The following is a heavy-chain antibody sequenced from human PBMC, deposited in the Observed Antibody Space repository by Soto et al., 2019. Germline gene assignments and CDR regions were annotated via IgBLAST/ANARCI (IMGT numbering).Heavy chain of an antibody. D-gene: IGHD3-3*01. Sequence: GESLKISCKGFDYTFAAYWIGWVRQMPGKGLEWMGVINPRDSDVKYSPPFEGQVTISADKSINTAFLQWRSLKASDTAMYYCERTDSTHDVWYHTYDIWGQGTMVTVSS. J-gene: IGHJ3*02. CDR1: DYTFAAYW. V-gene: IGHV5-51*01. CDR2: INPRDSDV. CDR3: ERTDSTHDVWYHTYDI.